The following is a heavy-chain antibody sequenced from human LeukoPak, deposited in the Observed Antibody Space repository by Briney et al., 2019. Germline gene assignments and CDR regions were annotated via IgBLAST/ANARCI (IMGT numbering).Heavy chain of an antibody. CDR2: IYYSGST. CDR3: ARSTTVALFDY. Sequence: SETLSLTCTVSGVSITSSSYYWGWIRQPPGKGLEWIGSIYYSGSTYYNPSLKSRVTISVDTSKNQFSLKLSSVTAADTAVYYCARSTTVALFDYWGQGTLVTVSS. CDR1: GVSITSSSYY. D-gene: IGHD4-11*01. V-gene: IGHV4-39*01. J-gene: IGHJ4*02.